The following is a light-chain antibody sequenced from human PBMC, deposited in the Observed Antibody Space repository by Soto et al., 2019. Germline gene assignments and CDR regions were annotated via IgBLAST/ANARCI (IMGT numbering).Light chain of an antibody. V-gene: IGLV2-14*01. CDR1: SSDVGGYNY. CDR3: SSYTSSSTGV. CDR2: DVS. J-gene: IGLJ1*01. Sequence: SALTQPASVSGSPGQSITISCTGTSSDVGGYNYVSWYQQHPGKAPKLMIYDVSNRPSGVSNRFSGSKSGNTASLTISGLQAEDEADYYCSSYTSSSTGVFGTGTRSP.